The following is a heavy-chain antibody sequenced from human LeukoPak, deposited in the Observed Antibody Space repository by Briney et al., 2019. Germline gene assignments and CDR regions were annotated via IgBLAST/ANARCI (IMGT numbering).Heavy chain of an antibody. CDR3: ARGGYSSSWQDAFDI. CDR1: GGSFSGYY. CDR2: INHSGST. D-gene: IGHD6-13*01. V-gene: IGHV4-34*01. Sequence: SETLSLTCAVYGGSFSGYYWSWIRQPPGKGLEWIGEINHSGSTNYNPSLKSRVTISVDTSKNQFSLKLSSVTAADTAVYCCARGGYSSSWQDAFDIWGQGTMVTVSS. J-gene: IGHJ3*02.